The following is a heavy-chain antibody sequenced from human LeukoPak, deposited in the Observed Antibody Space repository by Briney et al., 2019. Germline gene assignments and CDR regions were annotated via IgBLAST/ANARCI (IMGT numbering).Heavy chain of an antibody. CDR2: VWPRDSDT. V-gene: IGHV5-51*01. D-gene: IGHD1-1*01. CDR1: GFDFTTYW. Sequence: GESLKISCNGSGFDFTTYWVTWVRQMPAKGQEWMGTVWPRDSDTRYSPSFQGQVTISADKSISTAYLHWNSLKAPDTAIYYCARPRTTGTTSAFDIWGQGTMVSVSS. CDR3: ARPRTTGTTSAFDI. J-gene: IGHJ3*02.